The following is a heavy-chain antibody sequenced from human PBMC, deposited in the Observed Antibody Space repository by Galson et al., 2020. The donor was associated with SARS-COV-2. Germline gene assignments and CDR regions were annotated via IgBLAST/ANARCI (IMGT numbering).Heavy chain of an antibody. V-gene: IGHV4-31*03. CDR3: ARLNSPGVHYFDY. CDR2: THYTGIT. J-gene: IGHJ4*02. CDR1: GDSMTSGTYY. D-gene: IGHD3-10*01. Sequence: ETSETLSLTCTVFGDSMTSGTYYWSWIRQHPEKGLEWIGYTHYTGITYYNPSLKSRVAISLDTSETQFSLKMNSVTAADTAAYYCARLNSPGVHYFDYWGQGALVTVSS.